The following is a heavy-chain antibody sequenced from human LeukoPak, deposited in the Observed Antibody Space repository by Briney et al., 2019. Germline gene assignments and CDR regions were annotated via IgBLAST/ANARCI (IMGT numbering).Heavy chain of an antibody. V-gene: IGHV4-30-2*01. Sequence: PSQTLSLTCAVSGGSISSGGYSWSWIRQPPGKGLEWIGYIYHSGSTYYNPSLKSRVTISVDRSKNQFSLKLSSETAADTAVYYCARVDFGVVDYWGQGTLVTVSS. CDR2: IYHSGST. CDR3: ARVDFGVVDY. D-gene: IGHD3-3*01. J-gene: IGHJ4*02. CDR1: GGSISSGGYS.